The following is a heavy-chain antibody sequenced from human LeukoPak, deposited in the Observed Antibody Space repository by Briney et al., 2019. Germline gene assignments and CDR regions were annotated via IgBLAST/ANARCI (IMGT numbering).Heavy chain of an antibody. J-gene: IGHJ4*02. CDR1: GGSISSYY. CDR2: IYYSGST. V-gene: IGHV4-59*01. D-gene: IGHD4-23*01. CDR3: TRGTAVYGGNSPYYFDY. Sequence: PSETLSLTCTVSGGSISSYYWSWIRQPPGKGLEWIGYIYYSGSTNYNPPLKSRVSISVDTSKNQFSLKLTSVTTADTAVYYCTRGTAVYGGNSPYYFDYWGQGTLVTVSS.